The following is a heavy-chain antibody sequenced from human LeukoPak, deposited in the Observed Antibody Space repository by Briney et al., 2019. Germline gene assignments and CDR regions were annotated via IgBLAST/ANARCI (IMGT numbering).Heavy chain of an antibody. CDR1: GGSISSSSYY. Sequence: SETLSLTCTVSGGSISSSSYYCGWIRQPPGKGLEWIGSIYYSGNTYYNPSLQSRVTISVDTSKNQFSLKLSSVTAADTAVYNCARQGAGGRAFDIWGQGTMVTVSS. V-gene: IGHV4-39*01. CDR3: ARQGAGGRAFDI. J-gene: IGHJ3*02. D-gene: IGHD1-26*01. CDR2: IYYSGNT.